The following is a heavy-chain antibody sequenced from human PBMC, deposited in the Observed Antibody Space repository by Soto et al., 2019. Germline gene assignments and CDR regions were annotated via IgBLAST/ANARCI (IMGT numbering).Heavy chain of an antibody. D-gene: IGHD6-19*01. J-gene: IGHJ4*02. Sequence: PSETLCLTCSVSGGSISGSYWSWVRQSPGKGLEWVGYVYYTGSTNYSPSLRSRVSISVDTSKNEFSLRLSSVTAADTAVYFCARSVAVPGAHIDYWGQGTQVTVSS. CDR1: GGSISGSY. CDR2: VYYTGST. CDR3: ARSVAVPGAHIDY. V-gene: IGHV4-59*01.